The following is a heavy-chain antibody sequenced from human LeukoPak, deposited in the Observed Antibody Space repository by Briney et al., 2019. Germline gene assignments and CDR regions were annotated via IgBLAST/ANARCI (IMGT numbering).Heavy chain of an antibody. Sequence: SGGSLRLSCAASGFTFDDYAIYWVRQGPGKGLEWVSLISGDGGSIYYADSVKGRFTISRDNSKNSLYLQMTSLRTEDTALYYCAKEDYSSSWYALDYWGQGTLVTVSS. CDR3: AKEDYSSSWYALDY. V-gene: IGHV3-43*02. CDR2: ISGDGGSI. D-gene: IGHD6-13*01. CDR1: GFTFDDYA. J-gene: IGHJ4*02.